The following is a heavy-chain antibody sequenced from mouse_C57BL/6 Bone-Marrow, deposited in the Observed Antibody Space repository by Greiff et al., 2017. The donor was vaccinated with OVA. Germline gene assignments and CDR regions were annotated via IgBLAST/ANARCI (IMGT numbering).Heavy chain of an antibody. CDR2: INSDGGST. J-gene: IGHJ4*01. D-gene: IGHD1-1*01. V-gene: IGHV5-2*01. CDR3: ARQRYYGAMDY. Sequence: EVQGVESGGGLVQPGESLKLPCESSEYEFPSHDMSWVRQTPEKRLELVAAINSDGGSTYYPDTMERRFIISRDNTKKTLYLQMSSLRSADTALYYWARQRYYGAMDYGGQGTSVTVSS. CDR1: EYEFPSHD.